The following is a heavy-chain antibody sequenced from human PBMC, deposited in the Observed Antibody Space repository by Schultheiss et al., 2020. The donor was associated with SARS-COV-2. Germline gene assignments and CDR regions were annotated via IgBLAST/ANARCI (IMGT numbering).Heavy chain of an antibody. Sequence: SETLSLTCSVSGGSISSGNFYWSWIRQHPGKGLEWIGYIYHSGSTYYNPSLKSRITISLDTSKNQFSLKLRSVTAADTAVYYCARVFGVTGTDYWGQGTLVTVSS. CDR2: IYHSGST. CDR3: ARVFGVTGTDY. D-gene: IGHD1-20*01. V-gene: IGHV4-30-4*08. J-gene: IGHJ4*02. CDR1: GGSISSGNFY.